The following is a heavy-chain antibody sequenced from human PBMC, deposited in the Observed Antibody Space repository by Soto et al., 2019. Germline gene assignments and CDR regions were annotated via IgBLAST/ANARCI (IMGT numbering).Heavy chain of an antibody. CDR2: INHSGST. J-gene: IGHJ4*02. V-gene: IGHV4-34*01. D-gene: IGHD4-17*01. Sequence: QVQLQQWGAGLLKPSETLSLTCAVYGGSFSGYYWSWIRQPPGKGLEWIGEINHSGSTNYNPSRKSRATISVDTSNNQFSLKLSSVTAADTAVYYCAREYGDYGVIDYWGQGTLVTVSS. CDR3: AREYGDYGVIDY. CDR1: GGSFSGYY.